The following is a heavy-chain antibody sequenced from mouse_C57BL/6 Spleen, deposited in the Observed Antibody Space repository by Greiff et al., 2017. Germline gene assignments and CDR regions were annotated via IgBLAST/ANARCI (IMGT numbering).Heavy chain of an antibody. CDR2: IDPSDSYT. CDR1: GYTFTSYW. V-gene: IGHV1-50*01. J-gene: IGHJ2*01. Sequence: VQLQQPGAELVKPGASVKLSCKASGYTFTSYWMQWVKQRPGQGLEWIGEIDPSDSYTNYNQKFKGKATLPVEQSASTAYMRLSSLTSEDSAVYYCARVGTGTIDYWGQGTTLTVSS. D-gene: IGHD4-1*01. CDR3: ARVGTGTIDY.